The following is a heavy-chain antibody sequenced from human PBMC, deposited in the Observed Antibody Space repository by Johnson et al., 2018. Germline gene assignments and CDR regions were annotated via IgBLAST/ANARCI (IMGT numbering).Heavy chain of an antibody. CDR3: ARAYYYDSSYAFDI. Sequence: VQLVESGGGLVKXGGSLRLXCAASGFTFSSYSMNWVRQAPGKGLEWVSSISSSSSYIYYAASVKGRFTISRDNAKNSLYLQMNSLSAEDTAVYYCARAYYYDSSYAFDIWGQGTMVTVS. CDR2: ISSSSSYI. CDR1: GFTFSSYS. V-gene: IGHV3-21*01. J-gene: IGHJ3*02. D-gene: IGHD3-22*01.